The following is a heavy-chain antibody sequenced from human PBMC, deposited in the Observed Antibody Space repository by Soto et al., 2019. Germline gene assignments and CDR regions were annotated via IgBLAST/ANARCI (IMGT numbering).Heavy chain of an antibody. CDR2: ISYDGSNK. CDR3: ATLLGFLLAGSVGSKSMDV. J-gene: IGHJ6*02. CDR1: GFTFSSYA. V-gene: IGHV3-30-3*01. Sequence: GGSLRLSCAASGFTFSSYAMNWVRQAPGKGLEWVAVISYDGSNKYYADSVKGRFTISRDNSKNTLYLQMNSLRAEDTAVYYCATLLGFLLAGSVGSKSMDVWGQGTTVTVSS. D-gene: IGHD1-26*01.